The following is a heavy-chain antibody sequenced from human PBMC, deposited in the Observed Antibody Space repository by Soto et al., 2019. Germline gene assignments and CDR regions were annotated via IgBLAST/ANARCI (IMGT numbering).Heavy chain of an antibody. CDR3: ASGIDYGELEC. J-gene: IGHJ4*02. D-gene: IGHD4-17*01. V-gene: IGHV1-3*01. CDR2: INAGNGNP. CDR1: GYTLIGNG. Sequence: SVKVSCKASGYTLIGNGFHFVRQAPGQRLEWMGWINAGNGNPKYSQRLHDRVTTTRDTSANTVYMELSSLRPEDTALYFCASGIDYGELECWGQGTLVTVSS.